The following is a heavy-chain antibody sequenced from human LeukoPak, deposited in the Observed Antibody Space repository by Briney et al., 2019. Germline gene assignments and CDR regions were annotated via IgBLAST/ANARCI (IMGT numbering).Heavy chain of an antibody. V-gene: IGHV3-23*01. CDR1: GFTFSSHV. J-gene: IGHJ4*02. CDR2: ISGSGGST. CDR3: AKTGGIAAAH. Sequence: GGSLRLSCAASGFTFSSHVMNWVRQAPGKGLEWVSAISGSGGSTYYADSVKGRFTISRDNSKNTLYLQMNSLRAEDTALYYCAKTGGIAAAHWGQGTLVTVSS. D-gene: IGHD6-13*01.